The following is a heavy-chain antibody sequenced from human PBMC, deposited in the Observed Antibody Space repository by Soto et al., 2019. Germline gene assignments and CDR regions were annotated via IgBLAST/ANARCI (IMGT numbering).Heavy chain of an antibody. CDR1: GGSISSYY. Sequence: SETLSLTCTVSGGSISSYYWSWIRQPPGKGLEWIGYIYYSGSTNYNPSLKSRVTITVDTSKNQFSLKLSSVTAADTAVYYRARVVRAERAYGMDVWGQGTTVTVSS. V-gene: IGHV4-59*01. J-gene: IGHJ6*02. D-gene: IGHD1-26*01. CDR3: ARVVRAERAYGMDV. CDR2: IYYSGST.